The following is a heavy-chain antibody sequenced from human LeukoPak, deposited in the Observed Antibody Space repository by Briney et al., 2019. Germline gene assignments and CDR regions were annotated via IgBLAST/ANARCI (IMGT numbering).Heavy chain of an antibody. CDR2: ISVYNGNT. J-gene: IGHJ5*02. CDR1: GGTFSSYA. Sequence: ASVKVSCKASGGTFSSYAISWVRQAPGQGLEWMGWISVYNGNTDYAQKLQGRVTMTTDTSTSTAYMELRSLRSDDTAVYFCARDFGSGFPGWFDPWGQGTLVTVSS. CDR3: ARDFGSGFPGWFDP. D-gene: IGHD3-10*01. V-gene: IGHV1-18*01.